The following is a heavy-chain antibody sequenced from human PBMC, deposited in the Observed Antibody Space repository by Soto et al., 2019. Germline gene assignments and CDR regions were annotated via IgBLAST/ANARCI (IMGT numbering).Heavy chain of an antibody. J-gene: IGHJ4*02. CDR2: IYSGGST. Sequence: PGGSLRLSCAASGLTVSSNYMSWVRQAPGKGLEWVSVIYSGGSTYYADTVKGRFTVSRDNSKNTLYLQMNSLRAEDTAVYYCARDPGGRVDYWGQGTLVTVSS. CDR1: GLTVSSNY. CDR3: ARDPGGRVDY. V-gene: IGHV3-66*01.